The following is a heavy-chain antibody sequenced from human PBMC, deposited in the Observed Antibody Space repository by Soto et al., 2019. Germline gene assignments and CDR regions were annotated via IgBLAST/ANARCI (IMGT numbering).Heavy chain of an antibody. CDR2: IWYDGSNK. Sequence: GGSLRLSCAASGFTFSSYGMHWVRQAPGKGLEWVAVIWYDGSNKYYADSVKGRFTISRDNSKNTLYLQMNSLRAEDTAVYYCARDHVYAHSSWYGLVEFSFDPWGQGTLVTVSS. D-gene: IGHD6-13*01. CDR1: GFTFSSYG. CDR3: ARDHVYAHSSWYGLVEFSFDP. J-gene: IGHJ5*02. V-gene: IGHV3-33*01.